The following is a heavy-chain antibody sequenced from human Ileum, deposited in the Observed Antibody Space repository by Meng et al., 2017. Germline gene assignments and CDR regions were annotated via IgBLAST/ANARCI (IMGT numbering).Heavy chain of an antibody. J-gene: IGHJ4*02. CDR1: GGSVSSGSYY. V-gene: IGHV4-61*01. CDR3: ARSSTSPASYFFDY. Sequence: LQESGPRLVRASETLSLACTVSGGSVSSGSYYWSWIRQPPGKGLEWIGHIYYSGSTNYNPSLKSRVTISVDMSKNQFSLKLNSVTAADTAIYFCARSSTSPASYFFDYWGQGTLVTVSS. CDR2: IYYSGST. D-gene: IGHD6-6*01.